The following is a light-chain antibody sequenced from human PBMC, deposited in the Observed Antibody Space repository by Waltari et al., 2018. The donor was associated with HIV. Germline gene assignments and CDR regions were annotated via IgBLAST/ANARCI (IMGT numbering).Light chain of an antibody. J-gene: IGLJ2*01. CDR1: ALPKQY. CDR2: KDN. Sequence: SYELTQPPSVSVSPGQTARITCSGDALPKQYAYWYQQKPGQAPVVVIYKDNERHPGIPVRVSGSSSGTTVTLTISGVQAEDEADYDCQSTDRSGTFVVFGGGTKLTVL. V-gene: IGLV3-25*03. CDR3: QSTDRSGTFVV.